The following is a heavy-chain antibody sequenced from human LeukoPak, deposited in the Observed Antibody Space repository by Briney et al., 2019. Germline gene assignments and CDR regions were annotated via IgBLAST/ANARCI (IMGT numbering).Heavy chain of an antibody. CDR2: IRRKTDGETT. Sequence: GGSLRLSCAASGFTFSSYAMHWVRQAPGKGLEWVGRIRRKTDGETTDHAAPVKGRFTISRDDSKNTLYLQMNSLKTEDTAVYYCVTDLVIKGYFDYWGQGALVTVSS. V-gene: IGHV3-15*01. CDR3: VTDLVIKGYFDY. D-gene: IGHD2-21*01. CDR1: GFTFSSYA. J-gene: IGHJ4*02.